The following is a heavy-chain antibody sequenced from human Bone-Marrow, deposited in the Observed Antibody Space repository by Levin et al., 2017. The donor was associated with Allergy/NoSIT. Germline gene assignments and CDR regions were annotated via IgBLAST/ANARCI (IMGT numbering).Heavy chain of an antibody. J-gene: IGHJ3*01. CDR1: GGSFSSSY. D-gene: IGHD5-24*01. Sequence: SETLSLTCGVSGGSFSSSYWSWLRQPPGEGLQWIVEIDRSGTTYYNPSLESRVTVSLDTSRTHFSLMLTSTTAADTAMYYCAVRGWQQPIRYAFDLWGPGTMVTVSS. CDR2: IDRSGTT. V-gene: IGHV4-34*01. CDR3: AVRGWQQPIRYAFDL.